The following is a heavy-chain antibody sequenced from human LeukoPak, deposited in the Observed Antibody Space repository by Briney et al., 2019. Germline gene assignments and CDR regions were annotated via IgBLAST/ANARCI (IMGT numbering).Heavy chain of an antibody. CDR3: ARAYYYDSSGYYYFYYYYYMDV. CDR2: IKQDGSEK. CDR1: GFTFSTYA. D-gene: IGHD3-22*01. Sequence: GGSLRLSCAASGFTFSTYAMSWVRQAPGKGLEWVANIKQDGSEKYYVDSVKGRFTISRDNAKNSLYLQMNSLRAEDTAVYYCARAYYYDSSGYYYFYYYYYMDVWGKGTTVTVSS. J-gene: IGHJ6*03. V-gene: IGHV3-7*04.